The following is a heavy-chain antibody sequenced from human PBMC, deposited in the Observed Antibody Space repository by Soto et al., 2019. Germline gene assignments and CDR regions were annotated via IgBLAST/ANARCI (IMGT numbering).Heavy chain of an antibody. D-gene: IGHD2-2*01. CDR3: ARVAPSNYGMDV. CDR2: IWYDGSNK. V-gene: IGHV3-33*01. CDR1: GFTFSSYG. J-gene: IGHJ6*02. Sequence: QMQLVESGGGVVQPGRSLRLSCGVSGFTFSSYGMHWVRLAPGKGLEWVAVIWYDGSNKYYADSVQGRFTISRDNSKNTLYLQMNSLRAEDTAVYYCARVAPSNYGMDVWGQGTTVTVSS.